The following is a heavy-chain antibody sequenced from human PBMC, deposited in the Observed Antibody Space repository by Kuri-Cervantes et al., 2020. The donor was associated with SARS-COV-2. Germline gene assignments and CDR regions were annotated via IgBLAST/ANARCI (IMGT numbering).Heavy chain of an antibody. CDR1: GFTFSNYA. CDR2: ISSNGGGT. CDR3: AKRRSYCSGGSCSFGAFDI. D-gene: IGHD2-15*01. J-gene: IGHJ3*02. Sequence: GESLKISCSASGFTFSNYAMHWVREAPGGGLEYVSAISSNGGGTYYADSVKGRFTISRDNSKNTLYLQMNSLRAEDTAVYYCAKRRSYCSGGSCSFGAFDIWGQGTMVTVSS. V-gene: IGHV3-64*04.